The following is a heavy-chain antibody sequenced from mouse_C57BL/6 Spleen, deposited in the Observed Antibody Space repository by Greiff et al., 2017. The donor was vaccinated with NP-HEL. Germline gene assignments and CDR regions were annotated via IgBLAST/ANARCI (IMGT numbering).Heavy chain of an antibody. V-gene: IGHV14-2*01. CDR2: IGPEDGET. CDR1: GFNIKDYY. Sequence: VHVKQSGAELVKPGASVKLSCTASGFNIKDYYMPWVKQRTEQGLEWIGRIGPEDGETKYAPNFQGMATITADTSSNTAYLQLSSLTSEDTAVYYCAYYYGSSYGYFDGWGTGTTVTVAS. J-gene: IGHJ1*03. CDR3: AYYYGSSYGYFDG. D-gene: IGHD1-1*01.